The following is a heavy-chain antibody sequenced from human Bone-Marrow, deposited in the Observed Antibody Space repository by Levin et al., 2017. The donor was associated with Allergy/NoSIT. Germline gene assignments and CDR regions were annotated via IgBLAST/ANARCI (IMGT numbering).Heavy chain of an antibody. CDR3: TSISGSPDF. CDR2: ISSTGRTK. V-gene: IGHV3-48*03. D-gene: IGHD1-26*01. J-gene: IGHJ4*02. CDR1: GFTFTTYE. Sequence: GGSLRLSCVAAGFTFTTYEMNWVRQAPGKGLEWVSYISSTGRTKYYADSVKGRFTISRDNAENSLHLQMSSLRVEDTAIYYCTSISGSPDFWGQGTLVTVSS.